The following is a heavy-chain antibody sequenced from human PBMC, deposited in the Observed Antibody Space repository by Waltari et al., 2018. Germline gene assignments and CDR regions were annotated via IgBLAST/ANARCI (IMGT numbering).Heavy chain of an antibody. CDR3: ARGGARHYDSSGYYDFDS. J-gene: IGHJ4*02. D-gene: IGHD3-22*01. V-gene: IGHV1-69*05. Sequence: QVQLVQSGAEVKKPGSLVKVSCKASGDTFSGYAMSWVRQAPGQGLEWMGGIVPLLGTAKYAHNFQDRPTITTDEFTTTAYMGLSGLGSEDTAVYFCARGGARHYDSSGYYDFDSWGQGTQVSVSS. CDR1: GDTFSGYA. CDR2: IVPLLGTA.